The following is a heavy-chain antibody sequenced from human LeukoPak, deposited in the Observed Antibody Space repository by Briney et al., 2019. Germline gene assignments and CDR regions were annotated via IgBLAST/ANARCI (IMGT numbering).Heavy chain of an antibody. CDR2: IYYSGST. J-gene: IGHJ4*02. CDR3: ARHPRGRMAPGGLH. D-gene: IGHD1-26*01. CDR1: GGSISSSDYY. Sequence: SETLSLTCTVSGGSISSSDYYWGWIRQPPGRGLECIGIIYYSGSTYYNPSRKSPLPISVHPPKNQFSLKLTSVTAADTAVYYCARHPRGRMAPGGLHWGQGTLVTVSS. V-gene: IGHV4-39*01.